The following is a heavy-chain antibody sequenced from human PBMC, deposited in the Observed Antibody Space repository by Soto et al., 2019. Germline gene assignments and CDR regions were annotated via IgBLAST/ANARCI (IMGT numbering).Heavy chain of an antibody. V-gene: IGHV3-23*01. J-gene: IGHJ4*02. CDR1: GFTFSSYA. D-gene: IGHD4-17*01. Sequence: PGGSLRLSCAASGFTFSSYAMSWVRQAPGKGLEWVSAISGSGGSTYYADSVKGRFTISRDNSKNTLYLQMNSLRAEDTAVYYCAKDRNYGGNLPLVDYWGQGTLVTVSS. CDR3: AKDRNYGGNLPLVDY. CDR2: ISGSGGST.